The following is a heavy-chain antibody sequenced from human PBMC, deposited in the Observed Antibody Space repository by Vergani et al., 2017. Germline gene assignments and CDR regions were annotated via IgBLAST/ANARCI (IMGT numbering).Heavy chain of an antibody. V-gene: IGHV3-33*06. Sequence: QVQLVESGGGVVQPGRSLRLSCAASGFTFSSYGMHWVRQAPGKGLEWVAVIWYDGSNKYYADSVKGRFTISRDNSKNTLYLQMNSLRAEDTAVYYCAKEGARITIFGVVTIDNWFDPWGQGTLVTVSS. J-gene: IGHJ5*02. D-gene: IGHD3-3*01. CDR2: IWYDGSNK. CDR3: AKEGARITIFGVVTIDNWFDP. CDR1: GFTFSSYG.